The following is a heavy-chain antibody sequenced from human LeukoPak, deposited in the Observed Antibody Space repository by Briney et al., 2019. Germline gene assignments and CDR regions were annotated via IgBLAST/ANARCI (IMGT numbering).Heavy chain of an antibody. CDR3: ARHGYYFDSSCYYF. D-gene: IGHD3-22*01. CDR1: GGSISSYY. V-gene: IGHV4-4*07. CDR2: IYTSGNT. Sequence: PSETLSLTCTVSGGSISSYYWSWIRQPAGKGLEWIGHIYTSGNTNYNPSLKSRVTMSVDTSKNQFSLKLRSVTAAGTAVYYCARHGYYFDSSCYYFWGQGTLVTVSS. J-gene: IGHJ4*02.